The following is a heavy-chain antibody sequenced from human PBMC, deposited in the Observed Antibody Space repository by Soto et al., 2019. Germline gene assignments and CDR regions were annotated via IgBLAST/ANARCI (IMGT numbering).Heavy chain of an antibody. CDR3: ARDRGAARREYFFRF. Sequence: QVQLVQSGAEVKKPGSSVKVSCEASGGSFSSYVISWVRQAPGLGLEYMGGVIPALGTANYAQKFQGRVTISADKSTSTAYMELNSLTSDDTAVYYCARDRGAARREYFFRFWGQGTLVTVSS. CDR2: VIPALGTA. J-gene: IGHJ4*02. D-gene: IGHD6-6*01. CDR1: GGSFSSYV. V-gene: IGHV1-69*14.